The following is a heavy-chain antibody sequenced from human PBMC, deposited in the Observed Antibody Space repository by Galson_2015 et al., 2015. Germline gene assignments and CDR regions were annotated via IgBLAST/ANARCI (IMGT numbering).Heavy chain of an antibody. CDR2: IRGDGTEK. CDR1: GFTFSSHW. V-gene: IGHV3-7*01. J-gene: IGHJ4*02. Sequence: SLRLSCAASGFTFSSHWMNWVRQAPGKGLEWVALIRGDGTEKHYVDSVKGRFTTSRDSAKNSLYLQMKSLRAEDTAVYYCVRGAGWLLDSWGQGTLVTVSS. CDR3: VRGAGWLLDS. D-gene: IGHD5-24*01.